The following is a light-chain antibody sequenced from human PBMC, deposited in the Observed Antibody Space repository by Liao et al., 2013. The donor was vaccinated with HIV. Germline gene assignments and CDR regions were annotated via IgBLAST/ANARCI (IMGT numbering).Light chain of an antibody. CDR3: QAWDSSTSGV. CDR2: YDS. J-gene: IGLJ1*01. CDR1: NIGSKS. Sequence: SYELTQPPSVSVAPGKTARITCGGNNIGSKSVHWYQQKPGQAPVLVIYYDSDRPSGIPERFSGSNSGNTATLTISRVEAGDEADYYCQAWDSSTSGVFGTGTKVTVL. V-gene: IGLV3-21*01.